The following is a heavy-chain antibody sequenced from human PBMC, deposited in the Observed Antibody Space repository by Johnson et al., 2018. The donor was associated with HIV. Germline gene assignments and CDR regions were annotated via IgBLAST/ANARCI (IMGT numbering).Heavy chain of an antibody. V-gene: IGHV3-7*01. CDR3: ARDQAYRSSWAFSFDI. Sequence: VQLVESGGGLVQPGGSLRLSCAASGFTFSSYWMSWVRQAPGKGLEWVANIKQDGSEKYYVDSVKGRFTISRDNAKNSLYLQMNSLRAEDTAVYYCARDQAYRSSWAFSFDIWGQGTMVTVSS. CDR1: GFTFSSYW. D-gene: IGHD6-13*01. CDR2: IKQDGSEK. J-gene: IGHJ3*02.